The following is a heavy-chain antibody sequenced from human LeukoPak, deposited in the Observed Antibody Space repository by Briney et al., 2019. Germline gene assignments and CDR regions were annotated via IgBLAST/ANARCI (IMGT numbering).Heavy chain of an antibody. CDR2: ISGSSKTI. V-gene: IGHV3-48*02. Sequence: GGSLRLSCTASGFTFSHYSMNWVRLAPGKGLQWVPFISGSSKTIYYGDSVKGRFTISRDNAKNSLYLQMNSLRDEDAAVYFCARDSGNYIDYWGQGTQVAVSS. CDR1: GFTFSHYS. J-gene: IGHJ4*02. D-gene: IGHD2/OR15-2a*01. CDR3: ARDSGNYIDY.